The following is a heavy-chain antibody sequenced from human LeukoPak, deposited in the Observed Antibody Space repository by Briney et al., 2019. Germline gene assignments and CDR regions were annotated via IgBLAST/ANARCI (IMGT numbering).Heavy chain of an antibody. V-gene: IGHV1-8*01. CDR1: GYTFTSYD. Sequence: ASVKVSCKASGYTFTSYDINWVRQATGQGLEWMGWMNPNSGNTGYAQKSQGRVTMTRNTSISTAYMELSSLRSEDTAVYYCARRFSDDSSGSRDYWGQGTLVTVSS. CDR3: ARRFSDDSSGSRDY. J-gene: IGHJ4*02. D-gene: IGHD3-22*01. CDR2: MNPNSGNT.